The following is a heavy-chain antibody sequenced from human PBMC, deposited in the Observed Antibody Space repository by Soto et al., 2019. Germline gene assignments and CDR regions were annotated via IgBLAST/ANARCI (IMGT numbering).Heavy chain of an antibody. V-gene: IGHV3-33*01. CDR2: IWYDGSNK. J-gene: IGHJ6*02. D-gene: IGHD5-12*01. CDR1: GFTFSSYG. Sequence: GSLRLSCAASGFTFSSYGMHWVRQAPGKGLEWVAVIWYDGSNKYYADSVKGRFTISRDNSKNTLYLQMNSLRAEDTAVYYCASFDVDKVHYGMDVWGQGTTVTVSS. CDR3: ASFDVDKVHYGMDV.